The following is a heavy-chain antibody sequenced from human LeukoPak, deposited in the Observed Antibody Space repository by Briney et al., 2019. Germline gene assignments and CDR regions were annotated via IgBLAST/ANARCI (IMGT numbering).Heavy chain of an antibody. CDR3: AKDDYCSSTSCYDNY. V-gene: IGHV3-23*01. D-gene: IGHD2-2*01. CDR1: GFTFSSNS. CDR2: TSRSGGNT. J-gene: IGHJ4*02. Sequence: GGSLRLPCAASGFTFSSNSMNWVRQAPGKGLEWVSATSRSGGNTYYADSVKGRFTISRDNSKNTLYLQMNSLRAEDTAVYYCAKDDYCSSTSCYDNYWGQGTLVTVSS.